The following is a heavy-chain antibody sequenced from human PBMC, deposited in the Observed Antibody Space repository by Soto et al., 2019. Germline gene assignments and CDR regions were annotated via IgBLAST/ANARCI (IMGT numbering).Heavy chain of an antibody. V-gene: IGHV4-30-4*01. CDR2: IHFSGTT. Sequence: PSETLSLTCTVSGDPTSSGDFCWSWLRLSPGKGLEWIGYIHFSGTTYYNPSLKSRVTISVDTSKNQFSLKLSSVTAADTAVYYCARARKRNYGMDVWGQGTTVTVSS. CDR3: ARARKRNYGMDV. J-gene: IGHJ6*02. CDR1: GDPTSSGDFC.